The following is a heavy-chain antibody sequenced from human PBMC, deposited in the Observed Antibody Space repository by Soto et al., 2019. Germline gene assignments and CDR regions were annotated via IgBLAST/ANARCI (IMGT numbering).Heavy chain of an antibody. CDR3: AKLMGDYYYYGMDV. V-gene: IGHV3-23*01. D-gene: IGHD3-16*01. Sequence: GSLRLSCAASGFTFSSYAMSWVRQAPGKGLEGVSVIRGSGGSTYYAASVKGRFTISRDNSQNTLFLQMNSLRAEDTAIYYCAKLMGDYYYYGMDVWGQGTTVTVSS. CDR2: IRGSGGST. J-gene: IGHJ6*02. CDR1: GFTFSSYA.